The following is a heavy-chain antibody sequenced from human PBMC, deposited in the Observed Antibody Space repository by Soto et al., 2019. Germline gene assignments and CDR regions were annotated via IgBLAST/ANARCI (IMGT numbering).Heavy chain of an antibody. J-gene: IGHJ3*02. CDR2: ISGSGGST. CDR3: ARDLSRSGYYTSSFDI. D-gene: IGHD3-3*01. CDR1: GFTFSSYV. V-gene: IGHV3-23*01. Sequence: GGSLRLSCAASGFTFSSYVMNWVRQAPGKGLEWVSTISGSGGSTYYADSVEGRFTFSRDNSKNTLHLLMNSLRAEDTAVYYCARDLSRSGYYTSSFDIWGQGTMVTVSS.